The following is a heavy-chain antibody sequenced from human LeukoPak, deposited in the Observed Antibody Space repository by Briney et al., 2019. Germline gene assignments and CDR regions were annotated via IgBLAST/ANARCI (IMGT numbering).Heavy chain of an antibody. D-gene: IGHD5-24*01. J-gene: IGHJ4*02. CDR3: AKARAHRDGLQEGSLDY. CDR2: IYSGDIT. V-gene: IGHV3-53*01. CDR1: GFTVSSNY. Sequence: PGGSLRLSCAASGFTVSSNYMSWVRQAPGKGLEWVSIIYSGDITYYADSVKGRFTISRDNSKNTLYVQMNGLRAEDTAVYYCAKARAHRDGLQEGSLDYWGQGTLVTVSS.